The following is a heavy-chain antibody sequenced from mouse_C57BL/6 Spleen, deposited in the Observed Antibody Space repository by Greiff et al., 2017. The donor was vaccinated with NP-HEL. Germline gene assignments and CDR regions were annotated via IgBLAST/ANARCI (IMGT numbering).Heavy chain of an antibody. CDR1: GYTFTSYW. CDR3: ARGVLDFDY. CDR2: IDPSDSYT. J-gene: IGHJ2*01. Sequence: QVQLQQPGAELVKPGASVKLSCKASGYTFTSYWMQWVKQRPGQGLEWIGEIDPSDSYTNYNQKFKGKATLTVDTSSSTAYMQLSSLTSEDSAVYYCARGVLDFDYWGQVTTLTVSS. D-gene: IGHD2-14*01. V-gene: IGHV1-50*01.